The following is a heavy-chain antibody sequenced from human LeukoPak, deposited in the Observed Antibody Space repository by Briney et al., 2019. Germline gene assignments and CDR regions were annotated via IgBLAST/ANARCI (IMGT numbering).Heavy chain of an antibody. D-gene: IGHD3-10*01. CDR2: IYYTGST. V-gene: IGHV4-61*01. CDR3: ARRGGSGRSFDY. Sequence: WETLSLTRTVSGGSVSSGTYYWSWIRQPPGKGLEWIGYIYYTGSTNYNPSLKSRLTISVDTSKNQFSLKLSSVTAADTAVYYCARRGGSGRSFDYWGQGTLVTVSS. CDR1: GGSVSSGTYY. J-gene: IGHJ4*02.